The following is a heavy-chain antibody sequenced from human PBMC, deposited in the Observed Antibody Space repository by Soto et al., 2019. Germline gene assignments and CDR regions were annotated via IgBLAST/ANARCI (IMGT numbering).Heavy chain of an antibody. D-gene: IGHD6-13*01. CDR3: AREWSAAGHFYGMDV. J-gene: IGHJ6*02. Sequence: QVQLVQSGPEVKKPAASVRVSCKTSGYNFTSYDINWVRQAPGQGLEWVGWMNTNSDDTRSAQKFRGRLTLTRDKSMRAVYMKLSNLRPDDSAVYYCAREWSAAGHFYGMDVWGQGTTVAVSS. V-gene: IGHV1-8*01. CDR1: GYNFTSYD. CDR2: MNTNSDDT.